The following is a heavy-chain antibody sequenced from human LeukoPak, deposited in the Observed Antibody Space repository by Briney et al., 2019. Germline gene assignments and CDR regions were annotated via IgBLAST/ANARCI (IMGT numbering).Heavy chain of an antibody. D-gene: IGHD2-15*01. Sequence: AESLRSSSKGSGYSFTSCWISWVRQMPAEGLEWRGRFDTSDSYTNYSPSFQDHVTISADKSISTAYPQWSSLKASDSAMYYCARLPRDYCRGGSCYSKGDYGGRGTLVTVSS. J-gene: IGHJ4*02. V-gene: IGHV5-10-1*01. CDR2: FDTSDSYT. CDR1: GYSFTSCW. CDR3: ARLPRDYCRGGSCYSKGDY.